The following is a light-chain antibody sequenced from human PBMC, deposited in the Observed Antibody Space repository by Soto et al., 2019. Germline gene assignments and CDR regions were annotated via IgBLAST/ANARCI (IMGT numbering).Light chain of an antibody. CDR2: ATS. CDR1: QSIRTW. Sequence: DSQVTQSPSTVAASVVDRFTITCGASQSIRTWLAWYQQKPGKAPKVLIYATSSLHSGVPSRFSGSGSETEFTLTISSLQPEDFATYFCQQTYSTPLTFGGGTKVDI. J-gene: IGKJ4*01. CDR3: QQTYSTPLT. V-gene: IGKV1-39*01.